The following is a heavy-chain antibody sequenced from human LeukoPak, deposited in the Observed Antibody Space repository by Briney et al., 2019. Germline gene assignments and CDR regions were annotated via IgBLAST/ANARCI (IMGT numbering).Heavy chain of an antibody. Sequence: SVKVSCKASGGTFSSYAISWVRQAPGQGLEWMGGIIPIFGTANYAQKFQGRVTITVDESTSTAYMELSSLRSEDTAVYYCASSYSGYESRYFDYWGQGTLVTVSS. CDR2: IIPIFGTA. CDR1: GGTFSSYA. D-gene: IGHD5-12*01. V-gene: IGHV1-69*01. J-gene: IGHJ4*02. CDR3: ASSYSGYESRYFDY.